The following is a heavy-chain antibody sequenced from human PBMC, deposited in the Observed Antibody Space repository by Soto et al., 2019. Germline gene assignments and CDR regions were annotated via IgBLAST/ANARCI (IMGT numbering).Heavy chain of an antibody. CDR1: GFSISTTGMV. CDR3: AHRTTVTSVDY. Sequence: QITLKESGPSLMKPTQTLTLTCTFSGFSISTTGMVVGWLRQPPGKALEWLAFIYWNDDKRYNPSLKSRLTITKDTSKNQVVLTMTNMDPIDTATYYCAHRTTVTSVDYWGQGTLVTVSS. CDR2: IYWNDDK. D-gene: IGHD4-17*01. J-gene: IGHJ4*02. V-gene: IGHV2-5*01.